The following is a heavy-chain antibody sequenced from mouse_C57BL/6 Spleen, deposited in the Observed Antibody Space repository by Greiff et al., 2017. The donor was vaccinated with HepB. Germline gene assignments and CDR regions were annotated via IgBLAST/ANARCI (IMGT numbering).Heavy chain of an antibody. CDR2: IDPSDSET. CDR3: ARFPFYGTSWFGY. V-gene: IGHV1-52*01. CDR1: GYTFTSYW. D-gene: IGHD1-1*01. J-gene: IGHJ3*01. Sequence: QVQLQQPGAELVRPGSSVKLSCKASGYTFTSYWMHWVKQRPIQGLEWIGNIDPSDSETHYNQKFKDKATLTVDKSSSTAYMQRSSLTSEDSAVYYCARFPFYGTSWFGYWGQGTLVTVSS.